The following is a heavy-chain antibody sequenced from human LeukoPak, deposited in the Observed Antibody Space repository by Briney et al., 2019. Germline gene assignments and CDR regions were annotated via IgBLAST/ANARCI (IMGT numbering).Heavy chain of an antibody. CDR2: ISSSSSYI. J-gene: IGHJ3*02. Sequence: GGSLRLSCAASGFTFSSYSMNWVRQAPGKGLEWVSSISSSSSYIYYADSVKGRFTISRDNAKNSLYLQMNSLRAEDTAVYYCARDLAWGYYYDSSGYTPGAFDIWGQGTMVTVSS. CDR1: GFTFSSYS. CDR3: ARDLAWGYYYDSSGYTPGAFDI. V-gene: IGHV3-21*01. D-gene: IGHD3-22*01.